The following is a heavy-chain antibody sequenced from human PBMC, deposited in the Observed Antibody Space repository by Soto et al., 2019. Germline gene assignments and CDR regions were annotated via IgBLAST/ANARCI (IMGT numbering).Heavy chain of an antibody. D-gene: IGHD2-2*01. Sequence: GGSLRLSCATSGFTFSSYPIHWVRQAPGKGPVWVSRITEDGSGTTYADSVKGRFTVTRDNAKNTMYLQMSGLGAEDTAVYHCVRGTKGLRGMDKWGQGTLVTVSS. J-gene: IGHJ4*02. CDR1: GFTFSSYP. CDR2: ITEDGSGT. V-gene: IGHV3-74*01. CDR3: VRGTKGLRGMDK.